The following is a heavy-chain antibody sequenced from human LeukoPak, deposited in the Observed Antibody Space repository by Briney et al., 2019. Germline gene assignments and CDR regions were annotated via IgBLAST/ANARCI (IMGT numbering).Heavy chain of an antibody. D-gene: IGHD6-13*01. CDR1: GFTFSSYS. V-gene: IGHV3-21*01. Sequence: PGGSLRLSCAASGFTFSSYSMNWVRQAPGKGLEWVSSISSSSSYIYYADSVKGRFTISRDNAKNSLYLQMNSLRAEDTAVYYCARMAAAGTRAFDIWGQETMVTVSS. J-gene: IGHJ3*02. CDR3: ARMAAAGTRAFDI. CDR2: ISSSSSYI.